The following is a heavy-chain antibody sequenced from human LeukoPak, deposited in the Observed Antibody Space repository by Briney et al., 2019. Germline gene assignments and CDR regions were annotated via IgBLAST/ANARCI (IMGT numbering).Heavy chain of an antibody. CDR3: AKVGAYGDYARHDY. Sequence: PSETLSLTCDVSGYSIRIGSYWGWIRQPPGKGLEWIGCMFHSGDTYHNPSLKSRVTISADTSKNQFPLKLTPGTGANTAVYYCAKVGAYGDYARHDYWGQGTLVTVSS. CDR1: GYSIRIGSY. D-gene: IGHD4-17*01. V-gene: IGHV4-38-2*01. CDR2: MFHSGDT. J-gene: IGHJ4*02.